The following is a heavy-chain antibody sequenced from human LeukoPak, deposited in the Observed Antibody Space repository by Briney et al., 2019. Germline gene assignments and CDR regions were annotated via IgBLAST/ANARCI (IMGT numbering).Heavy chain of an antibody. CDR2: IYTSGST. D-gene: IGHD2-21*01. V-gene: IGHV4-61*02. CDR1: GGSISSGSYY. Sequence: PSETLSLTCTVSGGSISSGSYYWSWIRHPAGKGLEWIGRIYTSGSTNYNPSLKSRVTISVDTSKNQFSLKLSSVTAADTAVYYCARGQAWPLLGRYYFDYWGQGTLVTVSS. CDR3: ARGQAWPLLGRYYFDY. J-gene: IGHJ4*02.